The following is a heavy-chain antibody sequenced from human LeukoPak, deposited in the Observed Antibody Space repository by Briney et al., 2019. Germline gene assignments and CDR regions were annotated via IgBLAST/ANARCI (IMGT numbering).Heavy chain of an antibody. V-gene: IGHV3-23*01. Sequence: GGSLRLSCAASGFTFSSYAMSWVRQAPGKGLAWVSAISGSGGSTYYADSVTGRFTISRDNSKNTLYLQMNSLRAEDTALYYCAKPPVMGLYYFDYWGQGTLVTVSS. D-gene: IGHD2-21*01. CDR3: AKPPVMGLYYFDY. CDR1: GFTFSSYA. J-gene: IGHJ4*02. CDR2: ISGSGGST.